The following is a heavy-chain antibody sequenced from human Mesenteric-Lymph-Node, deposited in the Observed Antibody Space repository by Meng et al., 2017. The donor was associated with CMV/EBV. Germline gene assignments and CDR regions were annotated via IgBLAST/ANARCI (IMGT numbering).Heavy chain of an antibody. CDR2: ISSSSSYI. CDR3: ARGPLPRYYYYGMDV. V-gene: IGHV3-21*01. J-gene: IGHJ6*02. Sequence: GGSLKISCAASGFTFSSYSMNWVRQAPGKGLEWVSSISSSSSYIYYADSVKGRFTISRDNAKNSLYLQMNSLRAEDTAVYYCARGPLPRYYYYGMDVWGQGTTVTVSS. CDR1: GFTFSSYS.